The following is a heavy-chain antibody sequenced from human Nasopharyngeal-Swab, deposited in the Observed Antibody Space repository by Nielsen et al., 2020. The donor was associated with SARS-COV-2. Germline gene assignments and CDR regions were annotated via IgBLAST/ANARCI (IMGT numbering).Heavy chain of an antibody. CDR2: ISGSDHTT. D-gene: IGHD3-16*02. CDR3: AKSVILDAFDI. V-gene: IGHV3-23*01. J-gene: IGHJ3*02. CDR1: GFTFRSYA. Sequence: GGSLRLSCAASGFTFRSYAISWVRQAPGKGLEWVSVISGSDHTTYYADSVKGRFTISRDNSKNTLYLQMNSLRAEDTAVYYCAKSVILDAFDIWGQGTMVTVSS.